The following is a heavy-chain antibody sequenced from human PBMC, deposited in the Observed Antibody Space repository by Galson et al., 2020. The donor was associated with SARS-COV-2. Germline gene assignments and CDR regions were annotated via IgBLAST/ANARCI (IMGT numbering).Heavy chain of an antibody. J-gene: IGHJ6*02. D-gene: IGHD3-9*01. V-gene: IGHV3-48*03. Sequence: GGSLRLSCAASGFTFSSYEMNWVRQAPGKGLEWVSYISSSGSTIYYADSVKGRLTISRDNAKNSLYLQMNSLRAEDTAVYYCAGGGSSHDYDILSLAYYYYYGMDVWGQGTTVTVSS. CDR3: AGGGSSHDYDILSLAYYYYYGMDV. CDR1: GFTFSSYE. CDR2: ISSSGSTI.